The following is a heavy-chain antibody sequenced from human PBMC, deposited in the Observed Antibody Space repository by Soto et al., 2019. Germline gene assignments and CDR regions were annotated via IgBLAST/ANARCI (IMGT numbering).Heavy chain of an antibody. V-gene: IGHV4-59*08. J-gene: IGHJ3*02. Sequence: PSETLSLTCTVSGGSISSYYWSWLRQPPGKGLEWIGYIYYSGSTNYNPSLKSRVTISVDTSKNQFSLKLSSVTAADTAVYYWARHSDILTGQDDFDIWGQGTRVTVS. D-gene: IGHD3-9*01. CDR2: IYYSGST. CDR1: GGSISSYY. CDR3: ARHSDILTGQDDFDI.